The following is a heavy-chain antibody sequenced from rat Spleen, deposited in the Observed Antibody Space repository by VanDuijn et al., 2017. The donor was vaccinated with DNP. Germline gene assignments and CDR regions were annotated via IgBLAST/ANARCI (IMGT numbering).Heavy chain of an antibody. V-gene: IGHV2S12*01. D-gene: IGHD5-1*01. CDR2: ISSGGST. CDR3: TREDWERVCFDY. J-gene: IGHJ2*01. CDR1: GFSLTSYG. Sequence: QVQLKESGPGLVQPSQTLSLTCTVSGFSLTSYGVSWVRQPSGKGLEWIAAISSGGSTYYNSALKSRLSISRDTSKSQVFLKMNSLQTEDTAIYFCTREDWERVCFDYWGQGVMVTVSS.